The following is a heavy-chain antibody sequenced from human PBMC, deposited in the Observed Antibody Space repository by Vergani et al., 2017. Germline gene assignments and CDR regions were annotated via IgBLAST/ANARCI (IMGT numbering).Heavy chain of an antibody. J-gene: IGHJ4*02. CDR2: INPIDSKI. Sequence: EVMLVQSGAEVKKPGESLKISCKYSESSFISNEIAWVRQMSGKGLQWMGNINPIDSKIAYSPSFQGQAIMSLYKSITTAYLQWRILKASDTAIYYCTVHVPCRDGACMHFDHGGQGTQVTVSS. D-gene: IGHD2-8*01. V-gene: IGHV5-51*03. CDR3: TVHVPCRDGACMHFDH. CDR1: ESSFISNE.